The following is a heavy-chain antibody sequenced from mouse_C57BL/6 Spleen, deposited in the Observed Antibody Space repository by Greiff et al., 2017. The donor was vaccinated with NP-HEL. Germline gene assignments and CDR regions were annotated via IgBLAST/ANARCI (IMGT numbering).Heavy chain of an antibody. CDR2: INPNNGGT. V-gene: IGHV1-26*01. CDR3: ARVRQLRLIDY. CDR1: GYTFTDYY. D-gene: IGHD3-2*02. Sequence: EVQLQQSGPELVKPGASVKISCKASGYTFTDYYMNWVKQSHGKSLEWIGDINPNNGGTSYNQKFKGKATLTVDKSSSTAYMELRSLTSEDSAVYYCARVRQLRLIDYWGQGTTLTVSS. J-gene: IGHJ2*01.